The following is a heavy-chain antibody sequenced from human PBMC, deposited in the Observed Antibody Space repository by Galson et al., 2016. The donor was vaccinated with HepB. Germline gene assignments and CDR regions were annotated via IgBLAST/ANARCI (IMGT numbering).Heavy chain of an antibody. J-gene: IGHJ3*02. CDR1: GFSLSTSGMC. V-gene: IGHV2-70*01. Sequence: PALVKPTQTLTLTCTFSGFSLSTSGMCISWIRQPPGKALEWLALIDWDDEKYYSTSLKTRLIIPKDTSKNQVVLTMTNMDTVDTATYYCARILDSEYYYDSSGYQDAFDMWGQGTMVTVSS. D-gene: IGHD3-22*01. CDR3: ARILDSEYYYDSSGYQDAFDM. CDR2: IDWDDEK.